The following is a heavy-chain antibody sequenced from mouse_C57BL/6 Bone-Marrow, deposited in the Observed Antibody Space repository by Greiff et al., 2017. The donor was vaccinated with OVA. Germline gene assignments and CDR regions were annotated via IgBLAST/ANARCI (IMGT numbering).Heavy chain of an antibody. CDR3: GKIRSGYDYDYFDY. J-gene: IGHJ2*01. CDR1: GYTFTGYW. D-gene: IGHD2-4*01. Sequence: QVQLKQSGAELMKPGASVKLSCKATGYTFTGYWIEWVKQRPGHGLEWIGEILPGSGSTNYNEKLKGKATFSADTSYNTSYMQLISLTTEDSAIDYCGKIRSGYDYDYFDYWGQGTTLTVSS. V-gene: IGHV1-9*01. CDR2: ILPGSGST.